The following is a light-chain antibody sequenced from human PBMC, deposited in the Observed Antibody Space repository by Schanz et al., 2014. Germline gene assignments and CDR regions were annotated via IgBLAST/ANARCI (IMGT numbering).Light chain of an antibody. J-gene: IGLJ3*02. Sequence: QSALTQPASVSGSPGQSITISCTGTSSDVGGYNYVSWYQQHPGKAPKLMIYDVSNRPSGVSNRFSGSKSGITASLTISGLQAEDEADYYCNSFTSSHTHVFGGGTKVTVL. V-gene: IGLV2-14*01. CDR3: NSFTSSHTHV. CDR1: SSDVGGYNY. CDR2: DVS.